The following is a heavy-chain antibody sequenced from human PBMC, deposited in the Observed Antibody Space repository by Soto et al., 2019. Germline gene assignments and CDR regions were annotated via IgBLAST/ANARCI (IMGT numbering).Heavy chain of an antibody. J-gene: IGHJ4*02. CDR2: ISGTGYNT. Sequence: VQLLESGGGLVQPGGSLRLSCAASGFTFSNYVMTWVRQAPGEGLEWVSAISGTGYNTFYADSVKGRFTISRHNSKNTVYLQMNSLTAEDAAVYYCTKLDFIWGKKSNYFGDYWGQGTLVTVSP. V-gene: IGHV3-23*01. CDR1: GFTFSNYV. D-gene: IGHD3-16*01. CDR3: TKLDFIWGKKSNYFGDY.